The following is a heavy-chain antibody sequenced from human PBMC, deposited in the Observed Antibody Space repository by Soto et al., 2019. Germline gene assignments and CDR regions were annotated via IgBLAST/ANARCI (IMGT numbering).Heavy chain of an antibody. J-gene: IGHJ6*02. CDR1: GYGFPSYW. CDR3: ARPRSGSYRLDYYGMDV. CDR2: IYPGDSDA. D-gene: IGHD3-10*01. Sequence: PGESLTISWKVSGYGFPSYWIAWVRQMPWKCLEWMGIIYPGDSDARYSPSFQGQVTISADKSISTAYLQWSRLKASDTAMYYCARPRSGSYRLDYYGMDVWGQGTTVTVSS. V-gene: IGHV5-51*01.